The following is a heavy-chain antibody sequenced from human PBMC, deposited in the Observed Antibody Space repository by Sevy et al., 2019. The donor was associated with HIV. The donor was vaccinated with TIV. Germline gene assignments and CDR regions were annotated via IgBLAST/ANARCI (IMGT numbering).Heavy chain of an antibody. CDR3: ARVTGYYYYYMDV. V-gene: IGHV4-59*01. J-gene: IGHJ6*03. CDR2: IYYSGST. CDR1: GGSISSYY. D-gene: IGHD3-9*01. Sequence: SETLSLTCTVSGGSISSYYWSWIRQPPGKGLEWIGYIYYSGSTNYNPSLKSRVTISVDTSKNQFSLKLSAVTAADTAVYYCARVTGYYYYYMDVWGKGTTVTVSS.